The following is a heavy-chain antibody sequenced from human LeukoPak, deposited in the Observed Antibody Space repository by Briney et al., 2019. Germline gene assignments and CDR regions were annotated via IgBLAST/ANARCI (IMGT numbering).Heavy chain of an antibody. CDR3: ARDSPHSDSSGFHY. D-gene: IGHD3-22*01. J-gene: IGHJ4*02. CDR2: INPNSGGT. Sequence: GASVKVSCKASGYTFTGYYMHWVRQAPGQGLEWIGWINPNSGGTNYAQKFQGRVTMTRDTSISTAYMELSRLRSDDTAVYYCARDSPHSDSSGFHYWGQGTRVTVSS. V-gene: IGHV1-2*02. CDR1: GYTFTGYY.